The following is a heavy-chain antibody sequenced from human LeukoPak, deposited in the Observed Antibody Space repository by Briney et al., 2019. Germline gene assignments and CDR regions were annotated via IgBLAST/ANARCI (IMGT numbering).Heavy chain of an antibody. CDR1: GFTFSSFA. J-gene: IGHJ4*02. Sequence: PGGSLRLSCAASGFTFSSFAMGWVRQAPGKGLEWVSATGVTGASTFYADSVKGRFTISRDNSQNTLYLQMNSLRAEDTAVYYCARDRSSSDYWGQGTLVTVSS. V-gene: IGHV3-23*01. D-gene: IGHD6-19*01. CDR3: ARDRSSSDY. CDR2: TGVTGAST.